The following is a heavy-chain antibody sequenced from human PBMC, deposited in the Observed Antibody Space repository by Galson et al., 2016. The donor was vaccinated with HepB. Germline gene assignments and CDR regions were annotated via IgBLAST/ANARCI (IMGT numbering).Heavy chain of an antibody. CDR3: ARGYTSGWYWLDP. D-gene: IGHD6-19*01. J-gene: IGHJ5*02. V-gene: IGHV1-69*10. Sequence: SVKVSCKASGGTFSIYAISWVRQAPGQGLEWMGGIIPILGTANYAQKFQGRVTITADKSTSTAYMELTSLRSEDTAVYYCARGYTSGWYWLDPWGQGTLVTVSS. CDR2: IIPILGTA. CDR1: GGTFSIYA.